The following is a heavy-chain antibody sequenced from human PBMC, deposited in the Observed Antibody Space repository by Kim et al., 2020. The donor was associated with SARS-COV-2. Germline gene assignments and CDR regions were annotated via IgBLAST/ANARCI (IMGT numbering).Heavy chain of an antibody. Sequence: GGSLRLSCAASGFTFSNAWMSWVRQAPGKGLEWVGRIKSKTDGGTTDYAAPVKGRFTISRDDSKNTLYLQMNSLKTEDTAVYYCTTACGPRYYDILNDPWGQGTLVTVSS. V-gene: IGHV3-15*01. D-gene: IGHD3-9*01. CDR1: GFTFSNAW. CDR3: TTACGPRYYDILNDP. CDR2: IKSKTDGGTT. J-gene: IGHJ5*02.